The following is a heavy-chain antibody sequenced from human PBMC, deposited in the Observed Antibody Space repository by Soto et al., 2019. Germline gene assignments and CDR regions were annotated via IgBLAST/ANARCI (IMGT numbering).Heavy chain of an antibody. D-gene: IGHD6-13*01. Sequence: GGSLRLSCAASGFTLSSCNMNWVRQAPGKGLEWVSYISGSSDTIYYADSVKGRFTISRDNAKNSLYLQMDSLRDEDTAVYYCARDHGGSTWFVGIYYYFGVDVWGQGTTVTVSS. CDR2: ISGSSDTI. J-gene: IGHJ6*02. CDR3: ARDHGGSTWFVGIYYYFGVDV. CDR1: GFTLSSCN. V-gene: IGHV3-48*02.